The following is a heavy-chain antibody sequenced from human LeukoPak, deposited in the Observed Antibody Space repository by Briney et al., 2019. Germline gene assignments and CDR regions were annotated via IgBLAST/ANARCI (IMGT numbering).Heavy chain of an antibody. D-gene: IGHD1-1*01. J-gene: IGHJ4*02. CDR3: TSARRRTNRGPVLVY. CDR2: IKGQLDGATT. V-gene: IGHV3-15*01. Sequence: GGSLRLSCVASGFTFNNACMIWVRQAPGKGPEWVGPIKGQLDGATTDDSAHVRGRFNISRDDSGNTLFLKMNSLKTDDTAVYYCTSARRRTNRGPVLVYWGQGTLVSVSS. CDR1: GFTFNNAC.